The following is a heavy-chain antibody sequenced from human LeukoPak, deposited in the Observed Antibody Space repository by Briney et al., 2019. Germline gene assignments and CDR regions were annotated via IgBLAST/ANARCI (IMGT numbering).Heavy chain of an antibody. J-gene: IGHJ6*02. V-gene: IGHV3-23*01. D-gene: IGHD6-25*01. CDR1: GFTFSSYA. Sequence: GGSLRLSCAASGFTFSSYAMSWVRQAPGKGLEWVSAISGSGGSTYYADSVKGRFTISRDNSKNTLYLQMNSQRAEDTALYSCAKYQRADSYYYAMDVWGQGTTVTVSS. CDR3: AKYQRADSYYYAMDV. CDR2: ISGSGGST.